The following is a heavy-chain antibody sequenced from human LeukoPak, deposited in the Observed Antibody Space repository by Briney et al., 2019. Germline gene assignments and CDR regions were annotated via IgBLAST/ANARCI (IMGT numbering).Heavy chain of an antibody. CDR2: IYYSGST. Sequence: SETLSLTCTVSGGSISSYYWSWIRQPPGKGLEWIGYIYYSGSTNYNPSLKSRVTISVDTSKNQFSLKLSSVPAADTAVYYCARSRGATRGWFDPWGQGTLVTVSS. J-gene: IGHJ5*02. V-gene: IGHV4-59*01. CDR3: ARSRGATRGWFDP. D-gene: IGHD1-26*01. CDR1: GGSISSYY.